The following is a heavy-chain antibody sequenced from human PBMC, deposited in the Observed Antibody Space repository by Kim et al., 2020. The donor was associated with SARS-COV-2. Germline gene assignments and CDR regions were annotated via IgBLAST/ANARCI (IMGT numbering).Heavy chain of an antibody. Sequence: YSRKIQGRVTIPTDTSANTACMELSSLRSEDTAVYCCARVGSYAILDYWGQGALVTVSS. V-gene: IGHV1-3*01. D-gene: IGHD1-26*01. J-gene: IGHJ4*02. CDR3: ARVGSYAILDY.